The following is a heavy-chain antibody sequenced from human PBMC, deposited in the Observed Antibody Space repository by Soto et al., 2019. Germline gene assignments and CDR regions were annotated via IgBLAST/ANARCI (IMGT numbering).Heavy chain of an antibody. V-gene: IGHV1-69*01. CDR1: GGAFSTSS. D-gene: IGHD7-27*01. CDR2: TIPIFGKT. CDR3: ARDVVRSTGGDS. Sequence: QVQLVQSGAEVKEPGTSVKVSCKASGGAFSTSSFVWVRQGPGQGLEWMGGTIPIFGKTTVAPKFRDRITATADESTRTAYMELSSLRSEDTAIDYCARDVVRSTGGDSWGQGTLVTVSS. J-gene: IGHJ4*02.